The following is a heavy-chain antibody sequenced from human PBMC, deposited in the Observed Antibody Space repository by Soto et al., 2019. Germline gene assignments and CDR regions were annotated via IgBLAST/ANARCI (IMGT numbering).Heavy chain of an antibody. CDR2: IQQAGSEA. V-gene: IGHV3-7*01. CDR1: GFAFSSYW. Sequence: GGSLRLSCAASGFAFSSYWMSWVRQAPGKGLEWVANIQQAGSEAYYVDSVKGRFTISRDNAKNSLYLQMNSLRAEDTAVYYCARVATIAPFDSWGRGTLVTAPQ. CDR3: ARVATIAPFDS. J-gene: IGHJ4*02. D-gene: IGHD5-12*01.